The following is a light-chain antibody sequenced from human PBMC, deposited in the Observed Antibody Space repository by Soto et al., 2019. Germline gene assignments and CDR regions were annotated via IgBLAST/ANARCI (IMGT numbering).Light chain of an antibody. CDR2: GAS. CDR3: QQSGCPPKT. V-gene: IGKV3-20*01. J-gene: IGKJ1*01. Sequence: SLVTLSLTPRERATLSCRASQSVSSSYLAWYQQQPGQAPRLLIYGASSRATGIPDRFSGSGSGTDFTLTISILEAEDFVVYCRQQSGCPPKTLGQGTMVDNK. CDR1: QSVSSSY.